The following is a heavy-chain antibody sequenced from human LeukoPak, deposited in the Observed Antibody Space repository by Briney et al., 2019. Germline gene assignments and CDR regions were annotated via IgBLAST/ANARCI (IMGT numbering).Heavy chain of an antibody. CDR2: ISGSGGST. Sequence: GGSLRLSCAASGFTFSSYAMSWVRQAPGKGLEWVSAISGSGGSTYYADSVKGRFTISRDNSKNTLYLQMNSLRAEDTAVYYCAKDPYSGYDDFGELFIDYWGQGTLVTVSS. CDR1: GFTFSSYA. V-gene: IGHV3-23*01. D-gene: IGHD5-12*01. J-gene: IGHJ4*02. CDR3: AKDPYSGYDDFGELFIDY.